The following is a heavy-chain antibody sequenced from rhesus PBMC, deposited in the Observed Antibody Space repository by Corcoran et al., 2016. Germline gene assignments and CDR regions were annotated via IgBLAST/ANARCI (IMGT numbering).Heavy chain of an antibody. V-gene: IGHV4-143*01. Sequence: QVQLQESGPGLVKPSETLSLTCPVSGGSISGFYHWIWIRPPPGTGLEWIGGIYGNRASTYYNPSLKSRVTISKDTSKNQFSLKLSSVTAADTAVYYCARLLGTRFDVWGPGVLVTVSS. CDR2: IYGNRAST. CDR3: ARLLGTRFDV. D-gene: IGHD7-45*01. CDR1: GGSISGFYH. J-gene: IGHJ5-1*01.